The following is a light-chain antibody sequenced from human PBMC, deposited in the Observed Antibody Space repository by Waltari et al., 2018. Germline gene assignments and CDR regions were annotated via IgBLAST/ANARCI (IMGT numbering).Light chain of an antibody. Sequence: QSALTQPASGSGSPGQSITISCTGSNSDVGTYNYVSWFQQHPGKAPKLMIYDVNKRPSGVSNRFSGSKSGNTASLTISGLQAEDEADYYCFSYAGVRVFGGGTKLTVL. CDR3: FSYAGVRV. CDR1: NSDVGTYNY. J-gene: IGLJ3*02. V-gene: IGLV2-23*02. CDR2: DVN.